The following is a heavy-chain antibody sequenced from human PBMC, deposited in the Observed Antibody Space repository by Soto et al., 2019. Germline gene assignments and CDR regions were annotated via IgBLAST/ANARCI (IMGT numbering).Heavy chain of an antibody. Sequence: EVQLLESGGGLIEPGGSLRLSCVASGFTFGTYATGWVRQAPGKGLEWVSSISGSGRGTYYADSVKGRFTISRDNSRNTLYLQMNSLRVEDTALYYCAKFRGAGSHYLYHFDSWGQGTLVTVSS. CDR3: AKFRGAGSHYLYHFDS. V-gene: IGHV3-23*01. CDR2: ISGSGRGT. CDR1: GFTFGTYA. J-gene: IGHJ4*02. D-gene: IGHD3-10*01.